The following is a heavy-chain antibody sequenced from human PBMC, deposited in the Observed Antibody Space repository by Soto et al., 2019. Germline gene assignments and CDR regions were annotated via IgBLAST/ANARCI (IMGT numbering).Heavy chain of an antibody. CDR2: INSDGSST. CDR3: ARSNYDFWSGYQNTYYYYYMDV. J-gene: IGHJ6*03. V-gene: IGHV3-74*01. CDR1: GFTFSSYW. Sequence: EVQLVESGGGLVQPGGSLRLSCAASGFTFSSYWMHWVRQAPGKGLVWVSRINSDGSSTSYADSVKGRFTISRDNAKNTLYLQMNSLRAEDTAVYYCARSNYDFWSGYQNTYYYYYMDVWGKGTTVTVSS. D-gene: IGHD3-3*01.